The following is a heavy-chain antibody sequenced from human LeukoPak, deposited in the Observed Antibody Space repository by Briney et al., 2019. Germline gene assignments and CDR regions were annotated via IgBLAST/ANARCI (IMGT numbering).Heavy chain of an antibody. CDR2: ISGSGGST. CDR3: AKDGVAVAGDFDY. J-gene: IGHJ4*02. CDR1: GFTFSSYA. Sequence: PGGSLRLSCAAAGFTFSSYAKSWVREARGRGVGVFSVISGSGGSTYYADSVKGRFTISRDNSKNTLYLQMNSRRAEDTAVYYCAKDGVAVAGDFDYWGQGTLVTVSS. D-gene: IGHD6-19*01. V-gene: IGHV3-23*01.